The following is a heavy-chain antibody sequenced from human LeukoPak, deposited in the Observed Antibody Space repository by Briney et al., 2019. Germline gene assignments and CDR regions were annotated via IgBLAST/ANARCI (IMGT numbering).Heavy chain of an antibody. Sequence: GGSLRLSCAASAFIISDNFMNWGRQAPGKGPEWVSVIYRDGSTYYADSVKGRFTISRDNSKNTLYLQMNSLSAEDTAVYYCARDSSGTQVFDLWGPGTLVTVSS. D-gene: IGHD6-19*01. J-gene: IGHJ4*02. V-gene: IGHV3-53*01. CDR2: IYRDGST. CDR1: AFIISDNF. CDR3: ARDSSGTQVFDL.